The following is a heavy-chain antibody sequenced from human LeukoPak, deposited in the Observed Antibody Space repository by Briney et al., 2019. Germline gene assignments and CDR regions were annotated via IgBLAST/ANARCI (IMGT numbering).Heavy chain of an antibody. CDR2: IRSSSSTI. Sequence: GGSLRLSCAASGFTFSSYSMNCVRQTPGKGLEWISYIRSSSSTIYYADSVKGRFAISRDNAKNSLYLQMDSLRAEDTAVYYCATGMWGYCSATSCPLDFWGQGTLVTVSS. J-gene: IGHJ4*02. CDR1: GFTFSSYS. V-gene: IGHV3-48*01. CDR3: ATGMWGYCSATSCPLDF. D-gene: IGHD2-2*01.